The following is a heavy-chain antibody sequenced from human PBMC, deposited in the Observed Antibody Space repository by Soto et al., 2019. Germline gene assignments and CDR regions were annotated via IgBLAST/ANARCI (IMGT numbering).Heavy chain of an antibody. J-gene: IGHJ6*02. CDR1: GGTFSSYA. CDR2: IIPIFGTA. D-gene: IGHD3-3*01. CDR3: ARLLGRRFLEWLSDGMDV. V-gene: IGHV1-69*13. Sequence: SVKVSCKASGGTFSSYAISWVRQAPGQGLEWMGGIIPIFGTANYAQKFQGRVTITADESTSTAYMELSSLRSEDTAVYYCARLLGRRFLEWLSDGMDVWGQGTTVTVYS.